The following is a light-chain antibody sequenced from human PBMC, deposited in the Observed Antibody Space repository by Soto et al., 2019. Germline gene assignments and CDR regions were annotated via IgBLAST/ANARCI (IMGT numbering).Light chain of an antibody. CDR2: EGT. Sequence: QSALTQPASVAGSPGQSITISCTGSGSDVGNYNLLSWYQQHPDKAPKLIISEGTKRPSGVSNRLSGSGSGNTASLTISALQAEDEAEYYCSSYAGPFVIFGGGTKLTVL. CDR3: SSYAGPFVI. J-gene: IGLJ2*01. CDR1: GSDVGNYNL. V-gene: IGLV2-23*01.